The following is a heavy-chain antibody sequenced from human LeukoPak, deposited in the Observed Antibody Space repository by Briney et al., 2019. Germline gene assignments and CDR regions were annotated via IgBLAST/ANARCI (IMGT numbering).Heavy chain of an antibody. D-gene: IGHD2-15*01. J-gene: IGHJ5*02. V-gene: IGHV4-39*07. CDR1: GGSIINSNYY. CDR2: IYYSGST. CDR3: ARDRSYNWFDP. Sequence: PSETLSLTCTVSGGSIINSNYYWGWIRQPPGKGLECIGTIYYSGSTYYNPSLKSRVTISVDTSKNQFSLKLSSVTAADTAVYYCARDRSYNWFDPWGQGTLVTVSS.